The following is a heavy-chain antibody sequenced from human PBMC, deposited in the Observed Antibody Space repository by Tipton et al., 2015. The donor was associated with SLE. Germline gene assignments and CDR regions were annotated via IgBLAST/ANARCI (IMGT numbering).Heavy chain of an antibody. CDR3: AKDVYYYGSGSYWEPGPRSYFDY. CDR2: IKQDGSNK. D-gene: IGHD3-10*01. J-gene: IGHJ4*02. V-gene: IGHV3-7*01. Sequence: SLRLSCAASGFTFSSYWMSWVRQAPGKGLEWVANIKQDGSNKYYADSVKGRFTISRDNSKNTLYLQMNSLRAEDTAVYYCAKDVYYYGSGSYWEPGPRSYFDYWGQGTLVTVSS. CDR1: GFTFSSYW.